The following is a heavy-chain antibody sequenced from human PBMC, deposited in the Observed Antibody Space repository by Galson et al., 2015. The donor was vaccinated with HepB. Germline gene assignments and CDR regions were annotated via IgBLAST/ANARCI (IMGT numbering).Heavy chain of an antibody. CDR3: AREVYYGSGSYYHYYYYGMDV. D-gene: IGHD3-10*01. V-gene: IGHV1-69*04. J-gene: IGHJ6*02. CDR1: GGTFSSYT. CDR2: IIPILGIA. Sequence: SVKVSCKASGGTFSSYTISWVRQAPGQGLEWMGRIIPILGIANYAQKFQGRVTITADKSTSTAYMELGSLRSEDTAVYYCAREVYYGSGSYYHYYYYGMDVWGQGTTVTVSS.